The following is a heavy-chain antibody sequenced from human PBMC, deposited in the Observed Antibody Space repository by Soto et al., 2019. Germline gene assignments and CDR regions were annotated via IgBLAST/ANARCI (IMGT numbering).Heavy chain of an antibody. J-gene: IGHJ4*02. V-gene: IGHV3-73*01. CDR2: IRSKANSYAT. D-gene: IGHD2-15*01. CDR3: TRQSSVAATIDY. Sequence: GGSLRLSCAASGFTFSGSAMHWVRQASGKGLEWVGRIRSKANSYATAYAASVKGRFTISRDDSKNTAYLQMNSLKTEDTAVYYCTRQSSVAATIDYWGQGTLVTVSS. CDR1: GFTFSGSA.